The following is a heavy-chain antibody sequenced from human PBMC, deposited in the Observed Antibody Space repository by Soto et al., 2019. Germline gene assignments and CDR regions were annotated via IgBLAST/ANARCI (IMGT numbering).Heavy chain of an antibody. CDR3: ARAKGGYTMVRAVISPFFDY. CDR1: GYTFTSYA. J-gene: IGHJ4*02. CDR2: INAGNGNT. Sequence: QVQLVQSGAEVKKPGASVKVSCKASGYTFTSYAMHWVRQAPGQRLEWMGWINAGNGNTKYSQKFQGRVTITRDTSASTAYMELSSLSSEDTAVYSCARAKGGYTMVRAVISPFFDYWGQGTLVTVSS. V-gene: IGHV1-3*01. D-gene: IGHD3-10*01.